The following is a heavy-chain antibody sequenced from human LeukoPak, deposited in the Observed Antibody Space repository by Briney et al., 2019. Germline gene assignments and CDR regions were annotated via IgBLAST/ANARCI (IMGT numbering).Heavy chain of an antibody. J-gene: IGHJ4*02. CDR1: GDSVSSNGAA. CDR3: TRDSGSYSSSYRFDS. CDR2: TYYKSKWYN. D-gene: IGHD6-6*01. V-gene: IGHV6-1*01. Sequence: SQTLSLTCAISGDSVSSNGAAWNWIRQSPSRGLEWLGRTYYKSKWYNDYAVSVKSRITINPDTSENQFSLQLNSVTPEDTAVYYCTRDSGSYSSSYRFDSWGQGTLVTVSS.